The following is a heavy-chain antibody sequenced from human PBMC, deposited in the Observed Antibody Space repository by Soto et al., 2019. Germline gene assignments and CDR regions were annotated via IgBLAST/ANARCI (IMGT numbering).Heavy chain of an antibody. J-gene: IGHJ4*02. CDR2: INHSGST. CDR1: GGSFSGYY. V-gene: IGHV4-34*01. Sequence: SETLSLTCAVYGGSFSGYYWSWIRQPPGKGLEWIGEINHSGSTNYNPSLKSRVTISVDTSKNQFSLKLSSVTAADTAVYYCGSIVVVVAATSLPNKYFDYWGQGTLVTVSS. CDR3: GSIVVVVAATSLPNKYFDY. D-gene: IGHD2-15*01.